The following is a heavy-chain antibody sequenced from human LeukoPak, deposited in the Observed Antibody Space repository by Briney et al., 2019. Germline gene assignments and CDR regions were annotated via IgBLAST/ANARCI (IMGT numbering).Heavy chain of an antibody. CDR1: GGSFSGYY. J-gene: IGHJ4*02. D-gene: IGHD3-9*01. V-gene: IGHV4-34*01. CDR2: INHRGST. Sequence: PSETLSLTCAVYGGSFSGYYWSWIRQPPGKGLEWIGEINHRGSTNYNPSLKSRVTISVDTPKNQFSLKLSSVTAADTAMYYCARGDILTGLGYWGQGTLVTVSS. CDR3: ARGDILTGLGY.